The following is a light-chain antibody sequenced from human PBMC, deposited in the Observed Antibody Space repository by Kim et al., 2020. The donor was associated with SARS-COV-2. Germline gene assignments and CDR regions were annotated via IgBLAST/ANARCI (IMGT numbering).Light chain of an antibody. CDR3: LQYNSYPFT. CDR2: GAS. Sequence: DIQMTQSPSSLSASVGDRVTITCRASQVIRSNLGWYQQKPGKAPKRLIYGASSLQSGVPSRFSGGGSGTEFTLTIRSLQPEDFATYYCLQYNSYPFTFGPGTKVDIK. CDR1: QVIRSN. J-gene: IGKJ3*01. V-gene: IGKV1-17*01.